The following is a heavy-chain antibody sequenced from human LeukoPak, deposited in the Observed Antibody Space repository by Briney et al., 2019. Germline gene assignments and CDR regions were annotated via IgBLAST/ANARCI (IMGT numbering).Heavy chain of an antibody. CDR1: GFSFSDYC. CDR3: ARVIPISDYDNDAFDI. J-gene: IGHJ3*02. CDR2: ISNSGSNSNSNI. V-gene: IGHV3-69-1*01. D-gene: IGHD3-22*01. Sequence: PGGSLRLSCAASGFSFSDYCMNWVRQAPGKGLEWVSSISNSGSNSNSNIYYSDSLKGRFTISRDNAKNSLYLQINSLRVEDTAVYYCARVIPISDYDNDAFDIWGQGTMVTVSS.